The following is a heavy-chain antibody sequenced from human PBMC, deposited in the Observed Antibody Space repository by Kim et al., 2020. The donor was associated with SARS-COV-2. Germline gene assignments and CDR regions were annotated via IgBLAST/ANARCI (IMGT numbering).Heavy chain of an antibody. D-gene: IGHD3-10*01. Sequence: YSPSLKSRLTITKDTSKNQVVLTMTNMDPVDTATYYCAHRQDLPVTGYFDYWGQGTLVTVSS. V-gene: IGHV2-5*01. J-gene: IGHJ4*02. CDR3: AHRQDLPVTGYFDY.